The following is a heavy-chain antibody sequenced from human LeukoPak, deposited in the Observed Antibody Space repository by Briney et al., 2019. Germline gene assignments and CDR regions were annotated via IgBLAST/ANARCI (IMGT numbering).Heavy chain of an antibody. CDR1: GFTFSSYA. CDR3: AKLGAGVVTAIPLDY. Sequence: PGGSLRLSCAASGFTFSSYAMSWVRQAPGKGLEWVSAISGSGGSTYYADSVKGRFTISRDNSKNTLYLQMNSLRAEDTAVYYCAKLGAGVVTAIPLDYWGQGTLVTVSS. CDR2: ISGSGGST. D-gene: IGHD2-21*02. J-gene: IGHJ4*02. V-gene: IGHV3-23*01.